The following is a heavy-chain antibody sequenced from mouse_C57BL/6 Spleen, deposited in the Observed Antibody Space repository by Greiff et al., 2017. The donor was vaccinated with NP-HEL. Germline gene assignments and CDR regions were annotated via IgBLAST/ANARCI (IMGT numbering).Heavy chain of an antibody. CDR3: ARNYPFYWYFDV. CDR2: INYDGSST. CDR1: GFTFSDYY. D-gene: IGHD2-1*01. J-gene: IGHJ1*03. Sequence: EVQLVESEGGLVQPGSSMKLSCTASGFTFSDYYMAWVRQVPEKGLEWVANINYDGSSTYYLDSLKSRFIISRDNAKNILYLQMSSLKSEDTATYYCARNYPFYWYFDVWGTGTTVTVSS. V-gene: IGHV5-16*01.